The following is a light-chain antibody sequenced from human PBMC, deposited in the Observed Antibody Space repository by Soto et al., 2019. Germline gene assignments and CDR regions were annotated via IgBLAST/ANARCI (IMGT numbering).Light chain of an antibody. J-gene: IGKJ1*01. CDR2: GAF. CDR3: LQDYSWPWT. Sequence: AIQMTQSPSSLSASVGDRLTITCRASQAVRNYVGWYQQKPGKAPKFLIYGAFSLETGIRSRFSGSGYGTEFTLTINSLLPEDFATYFCLQDYSWPWTFGQGTKVEV. V-gene: IGKV1-6*01. CDR1: QAVRNY.